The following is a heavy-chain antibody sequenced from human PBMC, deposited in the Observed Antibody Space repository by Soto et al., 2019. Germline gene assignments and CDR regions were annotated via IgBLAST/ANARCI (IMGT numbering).Heavy chain of an antibody. D-gene: IGHD3-10*01. CDR1: GASISSGDYF. CDR3: ARAGDTMIRGVIIMNYYGMDV. Sequence: SETLSLTCTVSGASISSGDYFWSWIRQSPGKGLEWIGYIYDSGSSYYNPSLQSRVTMSVDTSKNQFSLKLSSVTAADTAVYYCARAGDTMIRGVIIMNYYGMDVWGHGTTVTVSS. J-gene: IGHJ6*02. V-gene: IGHV4-30-4*01. CDR2: IYDSGSS.